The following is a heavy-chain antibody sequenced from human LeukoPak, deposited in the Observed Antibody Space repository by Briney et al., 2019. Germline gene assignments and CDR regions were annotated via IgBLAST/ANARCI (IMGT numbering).Heavy chain of an antibody. V-gene: IGHV4-39*07. CDR2: INHGGST. CDR3: ARGYYDILTGYWNYYFDY. D-gene: IGHD3-9*01. Sequence: PSETLSLTCTVSGGSISSSSYYWGWIRQPPGKGLEWIGEINHGGSTNYNPSLKSRVTISVDTSKNQFSLKLSSVTAADTAVYYRARGYYDILTGYWNYYFDYWGPGTLVTVSS. CDR1: GGSISSSSYY. J-gene: IGHJ4*02.